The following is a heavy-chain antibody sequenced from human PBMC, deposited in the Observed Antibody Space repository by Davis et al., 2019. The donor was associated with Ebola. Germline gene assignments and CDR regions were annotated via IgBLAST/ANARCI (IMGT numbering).Heavy chain of an antibody. CDR1: GGSISSHH. V-gene: IGHV4-59*11. Sequence: PSETLSLTCNVAGGSISSHHWSWIRQPPGKGLEWIGYIYYSGSTKYNPSLKSRVTISMDTSKHQFSLELSPVTAADTAVYYCARDWVSSSSGSHWFDPWGPGTLVTVSS. D-gene: IGHD6-6*01. CDR3: ARDWVSSSSGSHWFDP. CDR2: IYYSGST. J-gene: IGHJ5*02.